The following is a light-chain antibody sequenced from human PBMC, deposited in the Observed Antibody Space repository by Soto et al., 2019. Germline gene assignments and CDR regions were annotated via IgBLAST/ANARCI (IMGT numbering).Light chain of an antibody. CDR3: QQYYSYPRT. V-gene: IGKV1-39*01. Sequence: DIQMTQSPSSLSASVGDRISITCRTSESIGTYLNWYQQTPGKAPNLLIHAASSLQSGVPSRFSGSGSGTDFTLTISSLQPEDFATYYCQQYYSYPRTFGQGTKVDIK. J-gene: IGKJ1*01. CDR2: AAS. CDR1: ESIGTY.